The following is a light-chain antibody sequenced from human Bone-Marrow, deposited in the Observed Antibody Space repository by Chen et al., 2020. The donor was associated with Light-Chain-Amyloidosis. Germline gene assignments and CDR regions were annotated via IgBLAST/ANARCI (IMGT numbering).Light chain of an antibody. CDR1: QSVSRN. V-gene: IGKV3-15*01. Sequence: EIVMTHSPATLSVSPGERAKLSCRARQSVSRNLAWYQQKPGQAPRLLISCSSTSATGIPARFSGSGSGTDFTLTLSSIEAEDFAVYSCQQYNQWPKTFGRGTTVEI. CDR2: CSS. J-gene: IGKJ1*01. CDR3: QQYNQWPKT.